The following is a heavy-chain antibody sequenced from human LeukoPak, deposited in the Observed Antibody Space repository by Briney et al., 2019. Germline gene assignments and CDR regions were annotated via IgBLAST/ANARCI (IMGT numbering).Heavy chain of an antibody. CDR3: ARDAPPYGMDV. CDR1: GFTFSSYG. J-gene: IGHJ6*04. Sequence: GGSLRLSCAASGFTFSSYGMYWVRQAPGKGLEWVAVIWYDGSNKYYADSVKGRFTISRDNSKNTLYLQMNSLRAEDTTVYYCARDAPPYGMDVWGEGTTVTVSS. CDR2: IWYDGSNK. V-gene: IGHV3-33*01.